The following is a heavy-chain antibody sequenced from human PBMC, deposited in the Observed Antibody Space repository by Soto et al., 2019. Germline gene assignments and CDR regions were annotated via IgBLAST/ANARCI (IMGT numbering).Heavy chain of an antibody. CDR3: TTGLTYYDFRSGSLTSKSYYYYGMDV. Sequence: GGSLRLSCAASGFTFSNAWMSWVRQAPGKGLEWVGRIKSKTDGGTTDYAAHVKGRFNISRDDSKNTLYLQMNSLKTEDTAVYYCTTGLTYYDFRSGSLTSKSYYYYGMDVWGQGTTVTVSS. CDR1: GFTFSNAW. CDR2: IKSKTDGGTT. V-gene: IGHV3-15*01. D-gene: IGHD3-3*01. J-gene: IGHJ6*02.